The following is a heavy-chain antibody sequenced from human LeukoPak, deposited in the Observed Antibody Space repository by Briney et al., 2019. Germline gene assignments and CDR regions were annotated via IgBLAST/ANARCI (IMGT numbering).Heavy chain of an antibody. Sequence: GGSLRLSCTASGFFFSTSGMHWVRQAPGKGLEWVAFIRYDGSNKYYADSVKGRFTISRDNSKNTLYLQMNSLRAEDTAVYYCAKDDRAVSHFDYWGQGTLVTVSS. CDR2: IRYDGSNK. D-gene: IGHD4-17*01. J-gene: IGHJ4*02. CDR1: GFFFSTSG. CDR3: AKDDRAVSHFDY. V-gene: IGHV3-30*02.